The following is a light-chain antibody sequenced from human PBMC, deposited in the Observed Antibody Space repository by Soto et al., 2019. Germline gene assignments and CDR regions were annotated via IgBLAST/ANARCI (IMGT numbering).Light chain of an antibody. CDR1: SSDVGSYNF. Sequence: QSALTQPASVSGSPGQSITISCTGTSSDVGSYNFVSWYQQHPGKAPKLMIYEVSNRPSGVSDRFSGSKSGTTASLTISGLQAEDAADYHCSSYTSSTTVIFGGGTKVTVL. J-gene: IGLJ2*01. CDR3: SSYTSSTTVI. CDR2: EVS. V-gene: IGLV2-14*01.